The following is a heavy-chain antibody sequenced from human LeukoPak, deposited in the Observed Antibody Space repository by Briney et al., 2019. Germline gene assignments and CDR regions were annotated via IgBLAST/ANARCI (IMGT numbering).Heavy chain of an antibody. V-gene: IGHV3-21*01. CDR2: ITSSGSHK. D-gene: IGHD1-26*01. CDR3: AKGAGGSYGAYYFDS. CDR1: GLPFNDYS. Sequence: PGGSLRLSCAASGLPFNDYSMNWVRQTPGKGLEWVSSITSSGSHKYFADSLKGRITISRDNVNKLFYLQMSSLRVEDTAFYYCAKGAGGSYGAYYFDSWGQGILVTVSS. J-gene: IGHJ4*02.